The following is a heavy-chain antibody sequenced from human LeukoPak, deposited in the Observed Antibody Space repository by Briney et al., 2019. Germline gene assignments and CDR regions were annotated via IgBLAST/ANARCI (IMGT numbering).Heavy chain of an antibody. Sequence: GESLKISCKGSGYSFTSYWIGWVRQMPGKGLEWMGIIYPGDSDTRYSPSFQGQVTISADKSISTAHLQWSSLKASDTAMYYCARHITYYYDIRAFDIWGQGTMVTVSS. CDR3: ARHITYYYDIRAFDI. J-gene: IGHJ3*02. CDR1: GYSFTSYW. V-gene: IGHV5-51*01. D-gene: IGHD3-22*01. CDR2: IYPGDSDT.